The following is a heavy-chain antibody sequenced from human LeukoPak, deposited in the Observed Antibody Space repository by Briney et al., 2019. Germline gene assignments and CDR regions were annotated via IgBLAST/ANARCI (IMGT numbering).Heavy chain of an antibody. CDR3: ARGGYCSSTSCYRRNWFDP. D-gene: IGHD2-2*02. V-gene: IGHV1-2*02. Sequence: ASVKVSCKASGYTFTGYYMHWVRQAPGQGPEWMGWINPNSGGTNYAQKFQGRVTMTRDTSISTAYMELSRLRSDDTAVYYCARGGYCSSTSCYRRNWFDPWGQGTLVTVSS. J-gene: IGHJ5*02. CDR2: INPNSGGT. CDR1: GYTFTGYY.